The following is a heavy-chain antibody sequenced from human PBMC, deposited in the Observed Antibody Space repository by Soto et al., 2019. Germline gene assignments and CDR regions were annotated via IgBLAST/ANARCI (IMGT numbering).Heavy chain of an antibody. CDR1: GFTFSSYW. J-gene: IGHJ6*03. D-gene: IGHD3-9*01. V-gene: IGHV3-7*01. Sequence: GGSLRLSCAASGFTFSSYWMSWVRQAPGKGLEWVANIKQDGSEKYCVDSVKGRFTISRDNAKNSLYLQMNSLRAEDTAVYYCAREPWYYDILTGDHYYYYYMDVWGKGTTVTVSS. CDR3: AREPWYYDILTGDHYYYYYMDV. CDR2: IKQDGSEK.